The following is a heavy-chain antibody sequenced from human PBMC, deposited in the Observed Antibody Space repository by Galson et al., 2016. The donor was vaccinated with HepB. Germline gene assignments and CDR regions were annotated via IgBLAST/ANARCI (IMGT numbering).Heavy chain of an antibody. D-gene: IGHD2-2*01. Sequence: SVKVSCKASGFTFNTYDISWVRQAPGQGLEWMGIISTYKDNTNYAQDFQGRVTVTTDTSTSTAYMELRRLRSDDTAAYYCAGVPSAYCSGTSCLFDTWGQGTLVTVSS. V-gene: IGHV1-18*01. CDR3: AGVPSAYCSGTSCLFDT. CDR1: GFTFNTYD. CDR2: ISTYKDNT. J-gene: IGHJ5*02.